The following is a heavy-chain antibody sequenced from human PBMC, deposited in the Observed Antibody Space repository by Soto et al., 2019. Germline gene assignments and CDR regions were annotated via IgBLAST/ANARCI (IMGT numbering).Heavy chain of an antibody. CDR3: ARGAPHYDYVWGSYHSNFDY. CDR1: GGSISSGDYY. Sequence: QVQLQESGPGLVKPSQTLSLTCTVSGGSISSGDYYWSWIRQPPGKDLEWIGYIYYSGSTYYNPSIKGRVTISVDTSKHQFSLKLSSVTAANTAVYYCARGAPHYDYVWGSYHSNFDYWGEGTLVTVSS. J-gene: IGHJ4*02. D-gene: IGHD3-16*02. V-gene: IGHV4-30-4*01. CDR2: IYYSGST.